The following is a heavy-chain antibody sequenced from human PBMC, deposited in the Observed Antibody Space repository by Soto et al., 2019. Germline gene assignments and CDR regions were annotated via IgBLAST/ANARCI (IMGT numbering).Heavy chain of an antibody. CDR2: IYPGDSDT. D-gene: IGHD6-19*01. CDR1: GYSFTSYW. CDR3: ASHLRAVGGRSYCNGMDV. Sequence: PGESLKISCKGSGYSFTSYWIGWVRQMPGKGLAWMRIIYPGDSDTRYSPSFQGQVPISADKFISTAYLQWSSGKAPDTAMYYCASHLRAVGGRSYCNGMDVCGQGRRGAVSS. J-gene: IGHJ6*02. V-gene: IGHV5-51*01.